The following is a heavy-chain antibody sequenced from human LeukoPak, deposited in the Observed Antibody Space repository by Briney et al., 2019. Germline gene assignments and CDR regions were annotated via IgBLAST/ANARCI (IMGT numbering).Heavy chain of an antibody. D-gene: IGHD6-6*01. CDR2: ISGSGGST. J-gene: IGHJ4*02. CDR3: ARAPGYSSSSRWAFDY. CDR1: GFTFSSYA. Sequence: PGGSLRLSCAASGFTFSSYAMSWVRQAPGKGLEWVSAISGSGGSTYYADSVKGRFTISRDNSKNTLYLQMNSLRAEDTAVYYCARAPGYSSSSRWAFDYWGQGTLVTVSS. V-gene: IGHV3-23*01.